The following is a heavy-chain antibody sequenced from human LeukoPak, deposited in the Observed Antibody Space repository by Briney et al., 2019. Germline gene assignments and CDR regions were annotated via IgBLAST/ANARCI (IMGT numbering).Heavy chain of an antibody. CDR2: IKYDGSYT. CDR3: TRDEGATVATYRFDF. D-gene: IGHD4-17*01. CDR1: GFDFCNLY. Sequence: GSVRPPCSAPGFDFCNLYINLVRQAPGNRVEWVANIKYDGSYTYYVDSVKGRFTISRDNAKNSLYLQMSSLRAEDTAVYYCTRDEGATVATYRFDFWGQGTLVTVSS. J-gene: IGHJ4*02. V-gene: IGHV3-7*01.